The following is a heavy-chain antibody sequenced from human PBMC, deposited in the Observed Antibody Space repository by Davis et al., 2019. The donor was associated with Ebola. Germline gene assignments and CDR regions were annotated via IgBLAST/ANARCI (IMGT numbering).Heavy chain of an antibody. J-gene: IGHJ5*02. CDR2: INPNDGVT. CDR1: GYTFTGYY. D-gene: IGHD3-16*01. Sequence: ASVKVSCKAYGYTFTGYYIHWLRQAPGQGLEWMGWINPNDGVTQYAQKFQGWVTMTRDTSSSTAYMEVRSDDTAVYYCARDAFPVITAPQGWLDPWGQGTPVTVSS. CDR3: ARDAFPVITAPQGWLDP. V-gene: IGHV1-2*04.